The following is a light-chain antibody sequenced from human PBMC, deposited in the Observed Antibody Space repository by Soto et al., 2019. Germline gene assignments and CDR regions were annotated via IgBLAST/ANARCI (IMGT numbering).Light chain of an antibody. J-gene: IGLJ1*01. Sequence: QSALTQPRSVSGSPGQSVTISCFGTANDVGRYNFVSWYQQHPGKAPRLLIYDVTERPSGVPDRFSGSKSGNTASLTISGLQVEDEADYYCCSYTGTYVFGTGTKVTVL. V-gene: IGLV2-11*01. CDR3: CSYTGTYV. CDR2: DVT. CDR1: ANDVGRYNF.